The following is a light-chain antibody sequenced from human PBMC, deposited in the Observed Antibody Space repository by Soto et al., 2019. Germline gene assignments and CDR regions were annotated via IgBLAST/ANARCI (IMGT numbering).Light chain of an antibody. Sequence: QLVLTQSPSASASLGASVKLTCTLSSGHSSYAIAWHQQQPEKGPRYLMKLNSDGSHSKGDGIPDRFSGSSSGAERYRTIASLQSEDEADYYCQTGGTGILACGGGTKVTVL. V-gene: IGLV4-69*01. J-gene: IGLJ2*01. CDR3: QTGGTGILA. CDR2: LNSDGSH. CDR1: SGHSSYA.